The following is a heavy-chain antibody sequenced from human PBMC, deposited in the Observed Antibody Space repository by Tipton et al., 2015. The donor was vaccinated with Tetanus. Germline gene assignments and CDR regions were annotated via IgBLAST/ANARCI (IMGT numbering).Heavy chain of an antibody. Sequence: TLSLTCAVYGGAFSGHYWTWIRQAPGKGLEWIGEIHPSGSTNYNASLRGRVTMSVDLTRKHVFLRMTSVTAADTAMYYCVTVNFPNYYHYGMDVWGQGTTVTVSS. J-gene: IGHJ6*02. CDR1: GGAFSGHY. V-gene: IGHV4-34*01. CDR2: IHPSGST. CDR3: VTVNFPNYYHYGMDV. D-gene: IGHD1-1*01.